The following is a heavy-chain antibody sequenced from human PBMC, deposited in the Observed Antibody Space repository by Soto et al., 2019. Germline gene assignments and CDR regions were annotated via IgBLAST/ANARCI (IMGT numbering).Heavy chain of an antibody. Sequence: QVQLVESGGGVVQPGRSLRLSCEASGFTFSNFALYWVRQAPGKGLEWVAVISYDGFNKYHADSVKGRFTISRDDSQNTVVLQMGSLRLEDTAVYYCARDMFESSGYSFGPWSHWGQGSVVTVSS. J-gene: IGHJ4*02. D-gene: IGHD3-22*01. CDR2: ISYDGFNK. CDR3: ARDMFESSGYSFGPWSH. V-gene: IGHV3-30-3*01. CDR1: GFTFSNFA.